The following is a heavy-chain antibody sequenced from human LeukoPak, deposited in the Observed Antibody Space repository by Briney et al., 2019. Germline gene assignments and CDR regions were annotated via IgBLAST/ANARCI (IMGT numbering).Heavy chain of an antibody. CDR3: ARLRDSSSPRYYYYGLDV. CDR2: INGDGSST. Sequence: PGGSLRLSCAASGFTFSSYWIHWVRQAPGKGLVWFSRINGDGSSTNYADSVKGRFTISRDNAKNTLYLQMNSLRAEDTAVYYCARLRDSSSPRYYYYGLDVWGQGTTVTVSS. J-gene: IGHJ6*02. CDR1: GFTFSSYW. D-gene: IGHD6-13*01. V-gene: IGHV3-74*01.